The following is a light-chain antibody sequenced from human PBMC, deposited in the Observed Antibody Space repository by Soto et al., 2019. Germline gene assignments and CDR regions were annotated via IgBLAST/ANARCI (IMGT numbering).Light chain of an antibody. V-gene: IGKV3-20*01. CDR3: QQYDQWVT. J-gene: IGKJ1*01. Sequence: ATQSVANNFLAWHQQKPGQIPRLLIXXXXHXAPGXPDRFSGSGSGTDFSLPFSRLQPEDFRVYCCQQYDQWVTFGQGTKV. CDR1: QSVANNF. CDR2: XXX.